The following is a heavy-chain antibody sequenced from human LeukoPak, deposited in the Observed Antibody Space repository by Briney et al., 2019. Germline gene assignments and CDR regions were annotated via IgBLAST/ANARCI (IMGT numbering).Heavy chain of an antibody. CDR1: GFTFSSYW. J-gene: IGHJ4*02. CDR2: IGEDGSEK. Sequence: GGSLRLSCAASGFTFSSYWMTWVRQAPGKGLEWVANIGEDGSEKYYVDSVKGRFTITRDNAKNSLYLQVNSLRAEDTAVYYCAKAHGDYGDSHFDYWGQGTLVTVSS. D-gene: IGHD4-17*01. CDR3: AKAHGDYGDSHFDY. V-gene: IGHV3-7*01.